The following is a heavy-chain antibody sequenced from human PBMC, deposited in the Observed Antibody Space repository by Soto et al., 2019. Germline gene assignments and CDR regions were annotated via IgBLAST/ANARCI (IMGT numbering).Heavy chain of an antibody. V-gene: IGHV1-69*13. CDR2: SIPIFGTA. Sequence: ASVKVSCKASGCTFSSYAISRVRQAPGQGLEWMGGSIPIFGTANYAQKCRGRVTITADESTSTAYMELSSLRSEDTAVYYCARATVTATPRDYYYGMDVWGLGTTVTVSS. J-gene: IGHJ6*02. CDR1: GCTFSSYA. CDR3: ARATVTATPRDYYYGMDV. D-gene: IGHD2-21*02.